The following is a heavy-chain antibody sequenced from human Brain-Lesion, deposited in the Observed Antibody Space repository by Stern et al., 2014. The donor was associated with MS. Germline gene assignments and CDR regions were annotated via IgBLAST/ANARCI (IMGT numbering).Heavy chain of an antibody. CDR3: ARGRVVPGFQYYATDV. CDR1: GGSISSGGYY. D-gene: IGHD2-2*01. CDR2: IFNSGST. V-gene: IGHV4-61*02. J-gene: IGHJ6*02. Sequence: QVQLQESGPGLVKPSQTLSLSCTVSGGSISSGGYYWSWIRQPAGKGLEWIGRIFNSGSTSHNPSLQSRVNILIDTSKNQFPLRLNSMTAADTAVYYCARGRVVPGFQYYATDVWGQGTTVIVSS.